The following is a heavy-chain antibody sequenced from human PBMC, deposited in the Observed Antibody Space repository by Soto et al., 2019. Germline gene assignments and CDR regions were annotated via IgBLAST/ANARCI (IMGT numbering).Heavy chain of an antibody. CDR2: ISGSDDST. Sequence: VQLLEAGGGLVQPGESLRPSCAASGFTFSSYAMSWVRQAPGKGLEWVSVISGSDDSTYYADSVKGRFTISRDNSKNTLYLQMNSLRAEDTAVYYCAKRSSSSTFDYWGQGTLVTVSS. V-gene: IGHV3-23*01. D-gene: IGHD6-6*01. CDR3: AKRSSSSTFDY. J-gene: IGHJ4*02. CDR1: GFTFSSYA.